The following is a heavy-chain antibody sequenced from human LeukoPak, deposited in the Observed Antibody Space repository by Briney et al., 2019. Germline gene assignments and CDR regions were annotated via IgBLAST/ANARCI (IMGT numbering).Heavy chain of an antibody. CDR2: ISSNGGST. CDR1: GFTFSSYA. Sequence: GGSLRLSCAASGFTFSSYAMHWVRQAPGKGLEYVSAISSNGGSTYYANSVKGRFTISRDNSKNTLYLQMGSLRAEDMAVYYCARVGGKTGYYFDYWGQGTLVTVSS. CDR3: ARVGGKTGYYFDY. J-gene: IGHJ4*02. V-gene: IGHV3-64*01. D-gene: IGHD4-23*01.